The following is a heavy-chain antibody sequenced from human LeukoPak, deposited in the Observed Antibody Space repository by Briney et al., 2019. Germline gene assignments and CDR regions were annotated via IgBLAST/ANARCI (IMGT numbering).Heavy chain of an antibody. Sequence: SQTLSLTCTVSGDSISSGDYYWSWIRQPAGKGLEWIGRISSSGSTNYNPSLKSRVTISVDTSKNQSSLKLSSVTAADTAVYYCAGPGGYSDWLPYGYWGQGTLVTVSS. V-gene: IGHV4-61*02. CDR1: GDSISSGDYY. D-gene: IGHD3-9*01. CDR2: ISSSGST. CDR3: AGPGGYSDWLPYGY. J-gene: IGHJ4*02.